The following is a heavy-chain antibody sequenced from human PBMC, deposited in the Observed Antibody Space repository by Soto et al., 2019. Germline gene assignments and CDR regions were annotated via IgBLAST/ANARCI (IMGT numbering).Heavy chain of an antibody. D-gene: IGHD1-26*01. V-gene: IGHV3-48*02. CDR3: AIDVGATGFLLSHFDY. Sequence: GGSLRLSCAASGFTFSSYSMNWVRQAPGKGLEWVSYISSSSSTIYYADSVKGRFTISRDNAKNSLYLQMYSLRDEDTAVYYCAIDVGATGFLLSHFDYWGQGTLVTVSS. CDR2: ISSSSSTI. CDR1: GFTFSSYS. J-gene: IGHJ4*02.